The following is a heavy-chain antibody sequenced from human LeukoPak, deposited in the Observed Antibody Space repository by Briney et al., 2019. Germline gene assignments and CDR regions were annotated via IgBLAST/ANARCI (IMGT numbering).Heavy chain of an antibody. CDR2: INPTGGST. D-gene: IGHD6-13*01. J-gene: IGHJ4*02. V-gene: IGHV1-46*01. Sequence: GASVEVSCKASGYTFTTYCIHWVRQAPGQGLEWMGIINPTGGSTTYAQKFQGRVTMTRDTSTSTVFMEVNSLRSEDTAVYYCALYSSTWYWGQGTLVTVSS. CDR1: GYTFTTYC. CDR3: ALYSSTWY.